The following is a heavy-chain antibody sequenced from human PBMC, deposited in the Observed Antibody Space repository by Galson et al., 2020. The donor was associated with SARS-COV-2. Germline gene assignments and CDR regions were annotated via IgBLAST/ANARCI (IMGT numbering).Heavy chain of an antibody. D-gene: IGHD3-9*01. CDR2: TYYSGST. Sequence: SETLSLTCTVSGGSISSGGYYWSWIRPHPGKGLEWIGYTYYSGSTYYNPSLKSRVTISVDTSKNQFSLKLSSVTAADTAVYYCARVTAYYDILTGPNINYYCDYWGQGTLVTVSS. CDR3: ARVTAYYDILTGPNINYYCDY. CDR1: GGSISSGGYY. J-gene: IGHJ4*02. V-gene: IGHV4-31*03.